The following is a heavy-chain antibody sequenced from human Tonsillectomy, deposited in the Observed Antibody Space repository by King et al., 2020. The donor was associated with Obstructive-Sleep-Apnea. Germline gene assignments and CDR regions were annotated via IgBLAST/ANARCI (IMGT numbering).Heavy chain of an antibody. Sequence: VQLQQWGPGLLKPSETLSLTCAVDVESFSGCYWTWIRQPPGKVLEWIGEINHSGSTIYSPSLKSRVTISVDTSKNQFSLNLSAVTAADTAVYYCARLRAGQGSNAFDYWGQGTLVTVSS. V-gene: IGHV4-34*01. CDR1: VESFSGCY. CDR2: INHSGST. CDR3: ARLRAGQGSNAFDY. J-gene: IGHJ4*02. D-gene: IGHD1-26*01.